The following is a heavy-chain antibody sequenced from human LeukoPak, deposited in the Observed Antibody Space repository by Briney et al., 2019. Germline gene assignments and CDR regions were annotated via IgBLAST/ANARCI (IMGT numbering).Heavy chain of an antibody. CDR3: ARDLYYDILTGYYSHYYYYMDV. J-gene: IGHJ6*03. Sequence: SVKVSCKASGGTFSSYTISWVRQAPGQGLEWMGRIIPILGIANYAQKFQGRVTITADKSTSTAYMVLSSLRAEDTAVYYCARDLYYDILTGYYSHYYYYMDVWGKGTTVTVSS. CDR2: IIPILGIA. CDR1: GGTFSSYT. V-gene: IGHV1-69*04. D-gene: IGHD3-9*01.